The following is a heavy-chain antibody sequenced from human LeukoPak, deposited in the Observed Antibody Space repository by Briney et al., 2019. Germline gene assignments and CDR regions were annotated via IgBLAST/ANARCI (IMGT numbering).Heavy chain of an antibody. J-gene: IGHJ5*02. V-gene: IGHV3-30*18. CDR3: AKSRGMALLNH. Sequence: GGSLRLSCAASGFTFSSYGMHWVRQAPGKGLEWVAVISYDGSNKYYADSVKGRFTISRDNSKNTLYLQMNSLRAEDTAVYYCAKSRGMALLNHWAQGTLVTVSS. D-gene: IGHD1-26*01. CDR2: ISYDGSNK. CDR1: GFTFSSYG.